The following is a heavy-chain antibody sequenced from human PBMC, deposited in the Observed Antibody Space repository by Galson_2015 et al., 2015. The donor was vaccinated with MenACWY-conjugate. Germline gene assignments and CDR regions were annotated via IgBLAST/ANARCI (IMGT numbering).Heavy chain of an antibody. Sequence: SLRLSCAASGFTFSSYWMSWVRQAPGKGLEWVANIKQDGSEKYYVDSVKGRFTISRDNAKNSLYLQMNSLRAEDTAVYYCARDPGDIVVVPAAISNWFDPWGQGTLVTVSS. V-gene: IGHV3-7*03. J-gene: IGHJ5*02. CDR2: IKQDGSEK. CDR1: GFTFSSYW. CDR3: ARDPGDIVVVPAAISNWFDP. D-gene: IGHD2-2*02.